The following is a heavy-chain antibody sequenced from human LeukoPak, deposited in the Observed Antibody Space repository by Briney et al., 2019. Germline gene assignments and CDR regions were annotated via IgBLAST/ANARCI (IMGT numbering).Heavy chain of an antibody. Sequence: GGSLRLSCAASGFTFSSYWMHWVRQVPGKGLVWVSRINSDGSSISYADSVKGRFTISSDNAKNTLYLQMNSLRAEDTAVYYCARAPRYYDILTGSYYYYGMDVWGKGTTVTVSS. D-gene: IGHD3-9*01. J-gene: IGHJ6*04. CDR2: INSDGSSI. V-gene: IGHV3-74*01. CDR3: ARAPRYYDILTGSYYYYGMDV. CDR1: GFTFSSYW.